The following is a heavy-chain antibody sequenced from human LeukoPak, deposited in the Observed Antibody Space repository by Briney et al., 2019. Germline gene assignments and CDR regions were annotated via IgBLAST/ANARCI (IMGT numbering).Heavy chain of an antibody. J-gene: IGHJ1*01. CDR1: GYSISSGYY. CDR3: ARDDYGGNHKH. Sequence: SETLSLTCSVSGYSISSGYYWGWIRQPPGKGLEWIGSIFHSGRVYYSPSLTSRVTISVDTSKNQFSLTVMSVTAADTAVYYCARDDYGGNHKHWGQGTLVTVSS. CDR2: IFHSGRV. D-gene: IGHD4-23*01. V-gene: IGHV4-38-2*02.